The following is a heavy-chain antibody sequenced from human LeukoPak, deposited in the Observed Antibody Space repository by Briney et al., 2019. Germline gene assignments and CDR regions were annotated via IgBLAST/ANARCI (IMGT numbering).Heavy chain of an antibody. V-gene: IGHV3-21*06. CDR2: ICSSGSFI. J-gene: IGHJ4*02. D-gene: IGHD5-18*01. CDR1: GFTFSSYN. CDR3: ARGYSYGPDY. Sequence: PGGSLRLSCAASGFTFSSYNMNWVRQAPGKGLEWVSSICSSGSFIYYADSLKGRLTISRDDAKNSLYLQMHSLRAEDTAVYYCARGYSYGPDYWGQGTLVTVSS.